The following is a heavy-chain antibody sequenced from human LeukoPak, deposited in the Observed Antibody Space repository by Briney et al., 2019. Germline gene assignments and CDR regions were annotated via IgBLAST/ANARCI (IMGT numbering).Heavy chain of an antibody. J-gene: IGHJ4*02. CDR1: GGTFSSYA. Sequence: SVKVSCKASGGTFSSYAISWVRQAPGQGLEWMGRIIPILGIANYAQKFQGRVTITTDESTSTAYMELSSLRSEDTAVYYCARGRCSSTSCNPGRYYFDYWGQGTLVTVSS. V-gene: IGHV1-69*04. D-gene: IGHD2-2*01. CDR3: ARGRCSSTSCNPGRYYFDY. CDR2: IIPILGIA.